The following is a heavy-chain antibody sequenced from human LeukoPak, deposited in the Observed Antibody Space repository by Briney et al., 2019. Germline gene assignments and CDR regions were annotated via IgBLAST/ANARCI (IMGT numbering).Heavy chain of an antibody. D-gene: IGHD6-19*01. CDR1: GITFSSYG. CDR3: AKWRSSGWSFDY. J-gene: IGHJ4*02. Sequence: GGSLRLSCAASGITFSSYGMHWVRQAPGKGLEWVAFIRYDGSNKYYADSVKGRFTISRDNSKNTLYLQMNSLRAEDTAVYYCAKWRSSGWSFDYWGQGTLVTVSS. CDR2: IRYDGSNK. V-gene: IGHV3-30*02.